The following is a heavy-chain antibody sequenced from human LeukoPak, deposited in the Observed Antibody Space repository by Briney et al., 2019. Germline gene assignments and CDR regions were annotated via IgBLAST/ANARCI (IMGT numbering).Heavy chain of an antibody. Sequence: PGGSLRLSCAASGFTFSSYSMNWVRQAPGKGLEWVSSISSSSSYIYYADSVKGRLTISRDNAKNSLYLQMNSLRAEDTAVYYCARGYSSGWSIDYWGQGTLVTVSS. CDR1: GFTFSSYS. J-gene: IGHJ4*02. CDR2: ISSSSSYI. D-gene: IGHD6-19*01. CDR3: ARGYSSGWSIDY. V-gene: IGHV3-21*01.